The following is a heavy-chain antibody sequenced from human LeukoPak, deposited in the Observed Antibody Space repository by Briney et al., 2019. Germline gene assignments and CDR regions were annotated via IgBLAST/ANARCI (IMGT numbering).Heavy chain of an antibody. CDR1: GFTFSSYS. V-gene: IGHV3-7*01. CDR2: IKQDGSEK. D-gene: IGHD5-18*01. CDR3: ARGIQLFDY. J-gene: IGHJ4*02. Sequence: AGGSLRLSCAASGFTFSSYSMNWVRQAPGKGLEWVANIKQDGSEKYYVDSVKGRFTISRDNAKHSLYLQMNSLRAGHTAVYHCARGIQLFDYWGQGTLVTASS.